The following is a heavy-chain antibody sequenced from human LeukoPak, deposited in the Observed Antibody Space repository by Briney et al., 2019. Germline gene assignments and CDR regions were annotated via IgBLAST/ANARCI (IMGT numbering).Heavy chain of an antibody. J-gene: IGHJ4*02. CDR3: ARDVHPGKSGHFDY. CDR2: ISYDGSNK. CDR1: GFTFSSYA. Sequence: GGSLRLSCAASGFTFSSYAMHWVRQAPGKGLEWVAVISYDGSNKYYAGSVKGRFTISRDNSKNTLYLQMNSLRAEDTAVYYCARDVHPGKSGHFDYWGQGTLVTVSS. V-gene: IGHV3-30-3*01. D-gene: IGHD6-25*01.